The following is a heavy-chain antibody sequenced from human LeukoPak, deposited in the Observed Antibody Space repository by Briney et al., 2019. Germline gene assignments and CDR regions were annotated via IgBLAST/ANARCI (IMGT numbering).Heavy chain of an antibody. CDR2: IYSSGTT. D-gene: IGHD2-21*02. Sequence: PSETLSLTCIVSGGSISSYYWSWIRQPPGKGLEWIGNIYSSGTTNYNPSLKSRVTISMDTSKNQFSLKLSSVTAADTAVYYCAREGVDCSFDYWGQGTLVTVSS. V-gene: IGHV4-59*13. CDR3: AREGVDCSFDY. CDR1: GGSISSYY. J-gene: IGHJ4*02.